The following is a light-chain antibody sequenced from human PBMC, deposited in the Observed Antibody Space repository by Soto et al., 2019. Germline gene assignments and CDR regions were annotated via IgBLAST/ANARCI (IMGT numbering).Light chain of an antibody. CDR2: EGL. Sequence: QSALTQPPSASGSPGQSVTISCTGVSSDVGDYKYVSWYQQHPGKAPKLMIYEGLRRPSGVPDRFSGSKSGNTASLTVSGLQAEDEADYYCSSYAGSNNLLFGGGTKLTVL. CDR3: SSYAGSNNLL. J-gene: IGLJ2*01. CDR1: SSDVGDYKY. V-gene: IGLV2-8*01.